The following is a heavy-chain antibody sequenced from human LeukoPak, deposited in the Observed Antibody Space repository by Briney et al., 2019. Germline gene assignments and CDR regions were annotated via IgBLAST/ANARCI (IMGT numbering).Heavy chain of an antibody. CDR2: ISYVGSNK. CDR1: GFTFSSYA. D-gene: IGHD5-24*01. V-gene: IGHV3-30-3*01. CDR3: ARIKLTQRMAKMTPPDY. J-gene: IGHJ4*02. Sequence: GGSLRLSWAASGFTFSSYAMHWVRQAPGEGLGWVGVISYVGSNKYYAGSVKGRFTISRDNSKNTLYLQMNSLRAEDTAVYYCARIKLTQRMAKMTPPDYWGQGTLVTVSS.